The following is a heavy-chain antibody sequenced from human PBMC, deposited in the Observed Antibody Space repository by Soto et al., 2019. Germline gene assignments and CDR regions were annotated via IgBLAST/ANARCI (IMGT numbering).Heavy chain of an antibody. V-gene: IGHV4-59*01. CDR1: GGSISSYY. CDR3: ARGYYYYYMDV. J-gene: IGHJ6*03. Sequence: QVQLQGSGPGLVKPSETLSLTCTVSGGSISSYYWSWIRQPPGKGLEWIGYIYYSGSTNYNPSLKRRFTISIDTSKNQFSLKLSSVTAADTAVYFCARGYYYYYMDVWGKGTTVTVSS. CDR2: IYYSGST.